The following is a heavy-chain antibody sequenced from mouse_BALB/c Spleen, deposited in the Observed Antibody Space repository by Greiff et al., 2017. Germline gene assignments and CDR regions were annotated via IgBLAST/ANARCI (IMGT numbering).Heavy chain of an antibody. D-gene: IGHD2-1*01. Sequence: VQLQQSGTVLARPGASVKMSCKASGYTFTSYWMHWVKQRPGQGLEWIGAIYPGNSDTSYNQKFKGEAKLTAVTSTSTAYMELSSLTNEDSAVYYCTRDGNYPPWYFDVWGAGTTVTVSS. CDR3: TRDGNYPPWYFDV. CDR2: IYPGNSDT. CDR1: GYTFTSYW. V-gene: IGHV1-5*01. J-gene: IGHJ1*01.